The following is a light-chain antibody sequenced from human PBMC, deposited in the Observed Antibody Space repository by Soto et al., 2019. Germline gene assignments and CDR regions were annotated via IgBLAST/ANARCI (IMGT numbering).Light chain of an antibody. CDR2: KAS. CDR3: QHYYTYPYT. J-gene: IGKJ2*01. Sequence: DIQMTQSHSTLSASVGGRVTISSRASQNINNLLAWYQQKPGKVPKLMIYKASSLERGVPSRFSGSQSGTDFTLTISSLEPHEFASYYCQHYYTYPYTFGHGTKREIK. V-gene: IGKV1-5*03. CDR1: QNINNL.